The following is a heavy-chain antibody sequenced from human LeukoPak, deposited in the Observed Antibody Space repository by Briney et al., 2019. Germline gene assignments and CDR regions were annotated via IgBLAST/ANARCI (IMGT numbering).Heavy chain of an antibody. Sequence: PGGSLRLSCAASGFTFISSWMTWVRQAPGKGLEWVGRIRSTPDGGATDYAAPMKGRFTISRDDSKNTLYLQMSSLRTEDTAVYYCATDRHFGYCTATSCANYWGQGTLVTVSS. CDR2: IRSTPDGGAT. J-gene: IGHJ4*02. V-gene: IGHV3-15*01. CDR3: ATDRHFGYCTATSCANY. D-gene: IGHD2-2*03. CDR1: GFTFISSW.